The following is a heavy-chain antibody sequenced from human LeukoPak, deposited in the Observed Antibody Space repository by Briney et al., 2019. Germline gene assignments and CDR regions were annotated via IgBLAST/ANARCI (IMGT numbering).Heavy chain of an antibody. J-gene: IGHJ5*02. Sequence: GGSLRLSCAASGFTFSSYGMNWVRQAPGKGLEWVSSISSSSSYIYYADSVKGRFTISRDNAKNSLYLQMNSLRAEDTAVYYCAREGGYCTNGVCSPGGGYNWFDPWGQGTLVTVSS. CDR3: AREGGYCTNGVCSPGGGYNWFDP. CDR1: GFTFSSYG. V-gene: IGHV3-21*01. D-gene: IGHD2-8*01. CDR2: ISSSSSYI.